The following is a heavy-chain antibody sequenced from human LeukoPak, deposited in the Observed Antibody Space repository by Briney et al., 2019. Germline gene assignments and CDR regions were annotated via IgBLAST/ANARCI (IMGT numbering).Heavy chain of an antibody. CDR1: GYTFTGYY. CDR3: AREGPYVWGSYRQYYFDY. J-gene: IGHJ4*02. V-gene: IGHV1-2*02. CDR2: INPNSGGT. Sequence: GASVKVSCKASGYTFTGYYMHWVRQAPGQGLEGMGWINPNSGGTNYAQKFQGRVTMTRDTSISTAYMELSRLRSDDTAVYYCAREGPYVWGSYRQYYFDYWGQGTLVTVSS. D-gene: IGHD3-16*02.